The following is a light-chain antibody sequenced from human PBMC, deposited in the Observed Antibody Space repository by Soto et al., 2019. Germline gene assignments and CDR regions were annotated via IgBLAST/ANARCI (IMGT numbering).Light chain of an antibody. Sequence: DIVMTQSPDSLAVSLGEGATINCKSSQSVLYSSNNKNYLAWYQQKPGQPPKLLIYWASTRESGVPDRFSGSGSGTDFTLTISRLQAEDVAVYYCQQYYSPPLTFGGGTKVEIK. CDR2: WAS. V-gene: IGKV4-1*01. CDR1: QSVLYSSNNKNY. J-gene: IGKJ4*01. CDR3: QQYYSPPLT.